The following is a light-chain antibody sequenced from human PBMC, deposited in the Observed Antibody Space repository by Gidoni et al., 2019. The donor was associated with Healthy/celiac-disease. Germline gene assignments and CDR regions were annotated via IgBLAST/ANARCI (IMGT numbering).Light chain of an antibody. Sequence: EIVMTQSPATLSVSPGERATLSGRASQSVSSNLAWYQQKHGQAPRLLIYGASTRATGIPARFSGSGSGTEFTLTISSLQSEDFAVYYCQQYNNWPPMYTFGQGTKLEIK. CDR2: GAS. CDR1: QSVSSN. V-gene: IGKV3-15*01. CDR3: QQYNNWPPMYT. J-gene: IGKJ2*01.